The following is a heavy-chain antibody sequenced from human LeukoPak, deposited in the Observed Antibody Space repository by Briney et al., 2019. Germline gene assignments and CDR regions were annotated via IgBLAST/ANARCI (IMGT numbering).Heavy chain of an antibody. D-gene: IGHD3-10*01. V-gene: IGHV4-59*02. J-gene: IGHJ4*02. Sequence: KSSETLSLTCAVSGASVSGYYWSWIRQPPGKELEWIGYFYHSGTTNYNPSLQNRANISVDTSKNQFSLRLTSVTAADTAVYYCARAQFGLIDYWGQGTLVTVSS. CDR1: GASVSGYY. CDR3: ARAQFGLIDY. CDR2: FYHSGTT.